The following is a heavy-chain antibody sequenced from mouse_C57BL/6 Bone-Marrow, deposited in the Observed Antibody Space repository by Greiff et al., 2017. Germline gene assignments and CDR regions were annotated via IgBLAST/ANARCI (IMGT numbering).Heavy chain of an antibody. CDR1: GYSITSGYY. V-gene: IGHV3-6*01. J-gene: IGHJ2*01. CDR2: ISYDGSN. D-gene: IGHD2-3*01. Sequence: VQLKESGPGLVKPSQSLSLTCSVTGYSITSGYYWNWIRQFPGNKLEWMGYISYDGSNNYNPSLKNRISITRDTSKNQFFLKLNSVTTEDTATYYCARVPDGLFDYWGQGTTLTVSS. CDR3: ARVPDGLFDY.